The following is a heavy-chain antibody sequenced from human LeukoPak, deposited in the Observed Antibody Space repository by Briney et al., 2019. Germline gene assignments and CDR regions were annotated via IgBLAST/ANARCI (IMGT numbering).Heavy chain of an antibody. CDR2: ISGSGGST. V-gene: IGHV3-23*01. J-gene: IGHJ6*03. D-gene: IGHD4-11*01. CDR3: AKVGSTVTTYYYYYMDV. CDR1: GFTFSSYA. Sequence: AGGSLRLSCAASGFTFSSYAMSWVRQAPGKGLEWVSAISGSGGSTYYADSVKGRFTISRDNSKNTLYLQMNSLRADDTAVYYCAKVGSTVTTYYYYYMDVWGKGTTVTVSS.